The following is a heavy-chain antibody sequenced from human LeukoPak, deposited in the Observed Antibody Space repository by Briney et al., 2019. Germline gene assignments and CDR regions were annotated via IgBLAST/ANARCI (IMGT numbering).Heavy chain of an antibody. D-gene: IGHD6-19*01. Sequence: SQTLSLTCAISGDSVSSNSAAWNWIRQSPSRGLEWLGRTYYRSKWYNDYAVSVKSRITINPDTSKNQFSLQLNSVTPEDTAVYYCARGGNSSGWYFDWFDPWGQGTLVTVSP. CDR3: ARGGNSSGWYFDWFDP. CDR2: TYYRSKWYN. J-gene: IGHJ5*02. CDR1: GDSVSSNSAA. V-gene: IGHV6-1*01.